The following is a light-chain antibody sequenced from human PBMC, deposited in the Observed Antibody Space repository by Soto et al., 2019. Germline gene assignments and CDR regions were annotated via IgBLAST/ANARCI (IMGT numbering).Light chain of an antibody. CDR2: AAS. J-gene: IGKJ5*01. CDR3: QQLNSYLIT. V-gene: IGKV1-9*01. CDR1: QGISSS. Sequence: DIQLTQSPSFLSASVGDRVTITCRASQGISSSLAWYQQKPVKAPKLLIYAASTLQSGVPSRFSGSGSGTEFTLTISSLQPEDFATYYCQQLNSYLITFGQGTRLEIK.